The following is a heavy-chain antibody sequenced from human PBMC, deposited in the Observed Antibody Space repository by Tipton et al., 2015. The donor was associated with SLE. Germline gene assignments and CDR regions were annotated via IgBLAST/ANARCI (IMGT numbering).Heavy chain of an antibody. CDR3: ARDRIPVYSGSYLAGFYYGMDV. Sequence: TLSLTCTVSGASIYSGSYFWSWIRQPAGKGLEWIGRIHSTGSTNYNSSLESRVSMSIDTPKNLFSLKLTSVTAADTAVYYCARDRIPVYSGSYLAGFYYGMDVWGQGTAVTVSS. CDR2: IHSTGST. D-gene: IGHD1-26*01. CDR1: GASIYSGSYF. V-gene: IGHV4-61*02. J-gene: IGHJ6*02.